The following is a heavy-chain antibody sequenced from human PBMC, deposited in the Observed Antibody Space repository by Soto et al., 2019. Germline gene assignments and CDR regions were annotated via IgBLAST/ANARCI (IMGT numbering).Heavy chain of an antibody. V-gene: IGHV2-5*02. CDR3: AHTQLTTGANAFDV. CDR1: GFSLSTLGAG. Sequence: QITLKESGPTLVKPTQVLTLTCSFSGFSLSTLGAGVGWVRLPPGKALEWLALIYWDDDRQYSPSLKTRLTITKDTSKNQVVLTLTNMDPVDTGTYFCAHTQLTTGANAFDVWGQGTIVTVSS. D-gene: IGHD1-1*01. CDR2: IYWDDDR. J-gene: IGHJ3*01.